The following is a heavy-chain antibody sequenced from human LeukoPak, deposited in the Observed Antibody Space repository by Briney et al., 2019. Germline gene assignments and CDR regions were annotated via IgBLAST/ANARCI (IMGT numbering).Heavy chain of an antibody. CDR3: ASGDGSYYAFDI. V-gene: IGHV3-21*01. CDR2: ISSSSSYI. J-gene: IGHJ3*02. Sequence: GGSLRLSCAASGFTFSSYSMNWVRQAPGKGLEWVSSISSSSSYIYYADSVKGRFTISRDNAKNSLYLQMNSLRAEDTAVYYCASGDGSYYAFDIWGQGTMVTVSS. D-gene: IGHD1-26*01. CDR1: GFTFSSYS.